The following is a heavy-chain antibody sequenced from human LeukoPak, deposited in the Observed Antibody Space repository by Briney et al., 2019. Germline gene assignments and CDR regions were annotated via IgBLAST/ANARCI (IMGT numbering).Heavy chain of an antibody. D-gene: IGHD2-15*01. Sequence: PGGSLRLSCAASGFTFSSYSMNWVRQAPGKGLEWVSSISSSSSYIYYADSVKGRFTISRDNAKNSLYLQMNSLRAEDTAVYYCARDLCSYYYCGMDVWGQGTTVTVSS. CDR1: GFTFSSYS. CDR3: ARDLCSYYYCGMDV. V-gene: IGHV3-21*01. CDR2: ISSSSSYI. J-gene: IGHJ6*02.